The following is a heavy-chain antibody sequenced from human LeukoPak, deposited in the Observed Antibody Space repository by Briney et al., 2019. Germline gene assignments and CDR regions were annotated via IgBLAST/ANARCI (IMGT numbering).Heavy chain of an antibody. V-gene: IGHV3-30-3*01. J-gene: IGHJ4*02. CDR1: GFTFNSYS. D-gene: IGHD5-24*01. Sequence: PGRSLRLSCAASGFTFNSYSMHWVRQAPGKGLEWVTAISDDETYKFYADSVKGRFTISRDNSKNTLYLQMNSLRAEDTAVYYCARGWLPHLFDYWGQGTLVTVSS. CDR3: ARGWLPHLFDY. CDR2: ISDDETYK.